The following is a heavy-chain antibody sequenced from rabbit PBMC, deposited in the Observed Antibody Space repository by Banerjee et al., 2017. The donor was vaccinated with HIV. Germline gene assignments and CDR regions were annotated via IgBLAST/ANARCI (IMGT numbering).Heavy chain of an antibody. V-gene: IGHV1S40*01. CDR2: IYAGSSGSSGST. Sequence: QSLEESGGDLVKPGASLTLTCTASGFDLSSYYYMCWVRQAPGKGLEWIACIYAGSSGSSGSTYSASWAKGRFTISKTSSTTVTLQMTSMTAADTATYFCGRGTAGYRYYLNLWGPGTLVTVS. CDR3: GRGTAGYRYYLNL. CDR1: GFDLSSYYY. J-gene: IGHJ4*01. D-gene: IGHD7-1*01.